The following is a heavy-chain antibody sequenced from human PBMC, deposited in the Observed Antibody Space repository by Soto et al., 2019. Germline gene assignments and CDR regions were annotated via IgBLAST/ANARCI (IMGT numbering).Heavy chain of an antibody. CDR3: ARGRSSGWYTSYYGMDV. CDR1: GGSISSYY. J-gene: IGHJ6*02. D-gene: IGHD6-19*01. Sequence: SETLSLTCTVSGGSISSYYGSWIRQPAGKGLEWIGRIYTSGSTNYNPSLKSRVTMSVDTSKNQFSLKLSSVTAADTAVYYCARGRSSGWYTSYYGMDVWGQGTTVTVSS. V-gene: IGHV4-4*07. CDR2: IYTSGST.